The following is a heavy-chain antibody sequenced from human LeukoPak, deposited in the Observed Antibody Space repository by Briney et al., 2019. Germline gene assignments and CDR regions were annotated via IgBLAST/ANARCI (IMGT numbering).Heavy chain of an antibody. CDR2: ISSSSGYI. CDR3: ARTRGYSGYDPIQYYDSKQ. V-gene: IGHV3-21*01. J-gene: IGHJ4*02. D-gene: IGHD5-12*01. Sequence: GGSLRLSCAASGFTFSTYTMNWVRQAPGKGLEWVSSISSSSGYIYYADSVKGRFTISRDNAKNSLYLQMNSLRAEDTAVYYCARTRGYSGYDPIQYYDSKQGGQGTLVTVSS. CDR1: GFTFSTYT.